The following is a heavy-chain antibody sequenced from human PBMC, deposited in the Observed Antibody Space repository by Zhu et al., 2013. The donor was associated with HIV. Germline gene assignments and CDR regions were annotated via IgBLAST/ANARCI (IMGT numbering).Heavy chain of an antibody. V-gene: IGHV1-18*01. J-gene: IGHJ4*02. CDR3: ARDWEGMTKTTSDF. CDR1: GFTFTKYG. Sequence: QVQLVQSGAEVKKPGASVKVSCKTSGFTFTKYGISWVRQAPGQGLEWMGWISTYNGNTNYAQKLKGRVTLTTDTSTSTAYMELRSLISDDTAFYYCARDWEGMTKTTSDFWGQGTLVTVSS. CDR2: ISTYNGNT. D-gene: IGHD1-20*01.